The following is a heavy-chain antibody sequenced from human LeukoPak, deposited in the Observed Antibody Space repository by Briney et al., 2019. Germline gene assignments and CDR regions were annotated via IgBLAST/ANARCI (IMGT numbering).Heavy chain of an antibody. Sequence: PGGSLRLSCAASGFTFSNAWMSWVRQAPGKGLEWVSVIYSGGSTYYADSVKGRFTISRDNSKNTLYLQMNSLRAEDTAVYYCARDGIYGDYSYWGQGTLVTVSS. CDR3: ARDGIYGDYSY. V-gene: IGHV3-66*01. CDR2: IYSGGST. J-gene: IGHJ4*02. D-gene: IGHD4-17*01. CDR1: GFTFSNAW.